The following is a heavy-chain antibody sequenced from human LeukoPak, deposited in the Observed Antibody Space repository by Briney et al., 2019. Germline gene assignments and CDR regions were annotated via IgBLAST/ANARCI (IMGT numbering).Heavy chain of an antibody. CDR3: ARDMYYGDYEIDY. Sequence: GGSLRLSCAASGLTFSDHYINWVRQAPGKGLEWVSYITSSSSTIYYADSVKGRFTISRDNAKNSLFLQMNSLRDEDTAVYYCARDMYYGDYEIDYWGQGTLVTVSS. D-gene: IGHD4-17*01. CDR1: GLTFSDHY. CDR2: ITSSSSTI. J-gene: IGHJ4*02. V-gene: IGHV3-48*02.